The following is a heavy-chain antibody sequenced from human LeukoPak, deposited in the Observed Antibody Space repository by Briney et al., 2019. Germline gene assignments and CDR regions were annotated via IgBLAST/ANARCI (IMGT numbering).Heavy chain of an antibody. Sequence: SVKVSCKASGGTFSSYAISWVRQAPGQGLEWMGGIIPIFGTANYAQKFQGRVTITADESTSTAYMELSSLRSEDTAVYYCASGYYDSSGYYDFDYWGQGTLVTVSS. CDR2: IIPIFGTA. V-gene: IGHV1-69*13. J-gene: IGHJ4*02. CDR1: GGTFSSYA. D-gene: IGHD3-22*01. CDR3: ASGYYDSSGYYDFDY.